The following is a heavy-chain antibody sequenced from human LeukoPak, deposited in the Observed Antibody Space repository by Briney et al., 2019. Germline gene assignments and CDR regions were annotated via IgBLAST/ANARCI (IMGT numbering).Heavy chain of an antibody. D-gene: IGHD1-14*01. V-gene: IGHV3-7*01. Sequence: GGSLRLSCAAFGFTFSNYWMSWVRQAPGKGLEWVANINQNGSEIYYVDSVKGRFTISRDNAKNSLYLQMNTLRAEDTALYYCARDPLTQNDYWGQGTLVTVSS. J-gene: IGHJ4*02. CDR3: ARDPLTQNDY. CDR2: INQNGSEI. CDR1: GFTFSNYW.